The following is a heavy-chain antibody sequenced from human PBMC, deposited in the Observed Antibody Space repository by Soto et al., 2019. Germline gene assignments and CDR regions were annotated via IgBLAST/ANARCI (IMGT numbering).Heavy chain of an antibody. Sequence: EVQLLESGGGLVQPGGSLRLSCAASGFTFSNFAMNWVRQAPGKGLEWVSAISGSGGSTYYADSVKGRFTISRDNSKNTLYLQMNSLRAEDTAVYYCARDPVVGTRRAFDIWGPGTMVTVSS. V-gene: IGHV3-23*01. J-gene: IGHJ3*02. CDR2: ISGSGGST. CDR3: ARDPVVGTRRAFDI. D-gene: IGHD1-26*01. CDR1: GFTFSNFA.